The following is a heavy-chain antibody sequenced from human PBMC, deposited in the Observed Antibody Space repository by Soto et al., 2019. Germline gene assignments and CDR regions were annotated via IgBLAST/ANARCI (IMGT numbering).Heavy chain of an antibody. J-gene: IGHJ3*02. Sequence: QVQLVQSGAEVKKPGASVKVSCKASGYTFTSYGISWVRQAPGQGLEWMGWINAYNGNTNYAQKCQGRVTMATDTSTSTAYMELRSLRSDDSAVYYCAGGKYCSGGTCTGEDAFDIWGQGTMVTVSS. V-gene: IGHV1-18*01. D-gene: IGHD2-15*01. CDR3: AGGKYCSGGTCTGEDAFDI. CDR2: INAYNGNT. CDR1: GYTFTSYG.